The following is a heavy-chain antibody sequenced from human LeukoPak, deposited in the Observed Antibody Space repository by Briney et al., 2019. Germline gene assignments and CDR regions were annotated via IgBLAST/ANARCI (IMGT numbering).Heavy chain of an antibody. CDR2: IYYSGST. CDR3: ARPGDHGTKD. V-gene: IGHV4-59*01. J-gene: IGHJ4*02. Sequence: PSETLSLTCTVSGGSISSYYWTWIRQPPGKGLEWIGYIYYSGSTNYNPSLKSRVIISVDTSKNQFSLKLNSVTAADTAVYYCARPGDHGTKDWGQGTLVTVTS. D-gene: IGHD2-21*02. CDR1: GGSISSYY.